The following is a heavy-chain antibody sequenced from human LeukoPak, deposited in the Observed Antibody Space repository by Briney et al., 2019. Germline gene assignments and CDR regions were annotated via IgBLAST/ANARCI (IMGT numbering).Heavy chain of an antibody. CDR2: ITGTGSTT. V-gene: IGHV3-23*01. CDR1: GFSFSTYA. D-gene: IGHD1-1*01. CDR3: ARQPNWNDLGRFDP. Sequence: GGSLRLSCSASGFSFSTYAMSWVRQAPGKGLNGVSRITGTGSTTQYAESVKGRFTISRDNSRNTLYLQMNSLRVEDTAVYYCARQPNWNDLGRFDPWGQATLVTVSS. J-gene: IGHJ5*02.